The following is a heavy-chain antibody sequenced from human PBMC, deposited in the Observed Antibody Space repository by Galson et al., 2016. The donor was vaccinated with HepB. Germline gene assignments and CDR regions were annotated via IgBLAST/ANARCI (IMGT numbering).Heavy chain of an antibody. V-gene: IGHV3-23*01. CDR1: GFTFSSYA. D-gene: IGHD3-22*01. CDR3: ARYSSGH. CDR2: INDGGEST. J-gene: IGHJ4*02. Sequence: SLRLSCAASGFTFSSYAMNWVRQAPGKGLEWVSAINDGGESTYYADSVKGRFTISRDNSKNTLYLQMNSLRAEDTAIYYCARYSSGHWGQGTLVTVSS.